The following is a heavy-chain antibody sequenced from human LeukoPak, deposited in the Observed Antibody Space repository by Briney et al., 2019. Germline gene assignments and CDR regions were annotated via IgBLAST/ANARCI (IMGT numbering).Heavy chain of an antibody. J-gene: IGHJ3*02. V-gene: IGHV4-39*07. CDR3: ARGPTWDAFDI. D-gene: IGHD2-15*01. Sequence: TRVTISVDASRNQFSLNLSSVTAADTAVYYCARGPTWDAFDIWGQGTMVTVSS.